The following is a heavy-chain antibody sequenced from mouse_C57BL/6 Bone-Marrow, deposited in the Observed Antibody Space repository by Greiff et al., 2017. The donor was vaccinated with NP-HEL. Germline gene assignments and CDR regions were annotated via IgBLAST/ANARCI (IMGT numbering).Heavy chain of an antibody. CDR2: IWWDDDK. D-gene: IGHD1-1*01. V-gene: IGHV8-8*01. J-gene: IGHJ2*01. CDR3: ARIDYYGSSYDYFDY. Sequence: QVTLKECGPGILQPSQTLSLTCSFSGFSLSTFGMGVGWIRQPSGKGLEWLAHIWWDDDKYYNPALKSRLTISKDTSKNQVFLKIANVDTADTATYYCARIDYYGSSYDYFDYWGQGTTLTVSS. CDR1: GFSLSTFGMG.